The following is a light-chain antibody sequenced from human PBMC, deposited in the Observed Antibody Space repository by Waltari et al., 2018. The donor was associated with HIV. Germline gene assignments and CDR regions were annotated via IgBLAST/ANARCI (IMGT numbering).Light chain of an antibody. CDR3: CSFARSSTWV. V-gene: IGLV2-23*02. CDR2: EVN. Sequence: QSALTQPASVSGSPGQSITISCTGTSCNIGSYNLVSRYQQHPGQAPKLMVYEVNKRPSAISNRFSGSKSGNTASLTISGLQAEDEADYYCCSFARSSTWVFGGGTKLSVL. CDR1: SCNIGSYNL. J-gene: IGLJ3*02.